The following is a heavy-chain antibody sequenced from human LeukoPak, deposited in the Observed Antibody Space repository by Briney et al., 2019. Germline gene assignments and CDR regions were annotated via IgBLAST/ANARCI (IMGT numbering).Heavy chain of an antibody. J-gene: IGHJ4*02. CDR1: GYTFPRFW. CDR3: ARHYGPRGYAEY. D-gene: IGHD3-22*01. CDR2: IYPGDSDT. Sequence: GESLKISCKGSGYTFPRFWTGWVRQTPGKGLELMGIIYPGDSDTRYSPSFQGQVTISADKSLSTAYLQWNSLKASDTAMYYCARHYGPRGYAEYLGQGTLVTVSS. V-gene: IGHV5-51*01.